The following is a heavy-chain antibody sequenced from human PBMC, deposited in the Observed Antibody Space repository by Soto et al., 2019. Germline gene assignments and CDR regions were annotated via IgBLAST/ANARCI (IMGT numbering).Heavy chain of an antibody. J-gene: IGHJ4*02. CDR1: GGSISSYY. CDR2: IYYSGST. Sequence: SETLSLTCTVYGGSISSYYWSWIRQSPGKGLEWIGYIYYSGSTNYNPSLRSRVTISVDTSKNQFSLKLSSVTAADTAVYYCARDDRYYFDYWGQGTLVTVSS. CDR3: ARDDRYYFDY. V-gene: IGHV4-59*01.